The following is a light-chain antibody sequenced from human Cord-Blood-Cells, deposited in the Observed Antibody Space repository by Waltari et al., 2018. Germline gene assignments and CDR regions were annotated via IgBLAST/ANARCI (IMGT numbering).Light chain of an antibody. CDR2: AAS. Sequence: AIQKTQSPSSMSASVGDRVAITSRASQGIRTDCGWYQQQPGKATKLLIYAASSVQSGGPSRFSGSGSGTDFTLTISSLQPEDFATYYCLQDYNYPFTFGPGTKVDIK. CDR1: QGIRTD. J-gene: IGKJ3*01. CDR3: LQDYNYPFT. V-gene: IGKV1-6*01.